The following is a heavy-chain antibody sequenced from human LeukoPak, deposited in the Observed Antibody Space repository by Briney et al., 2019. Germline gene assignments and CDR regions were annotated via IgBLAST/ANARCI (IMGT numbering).Heavy chain of an antibody. CDR2: ISHDGNT. CDR1: GESFSDYY. D-gene: IGHD1-1*01. V-gene: IGHV4-34*01. Sequence: PSETQSLTCAVYGESFSDYYWSWIRQPPEKGLEWIGQISHDGNTNYNPSLKSRVTLSTDTSKNQFSLRLTSVTTADTAIYYCARRRDWNDVLDSWGQGTPVTVSS. CDR3: ARRRDWNDVLDS. J-gene: IGHJ4*02.